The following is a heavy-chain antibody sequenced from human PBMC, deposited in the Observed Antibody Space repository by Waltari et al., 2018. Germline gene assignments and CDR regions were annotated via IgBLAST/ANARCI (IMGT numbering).Heavy chain of an antibody. D-gene: IGHD3-3*01. J-gene: IGHJ4*02. V-gene: IGHV3-48*04. Sequence: EVQLVESGGGLVQPGGSLRLSCAASGFTFSSYSMNWVRQAPGKGLEWVSYISSSSSTIYYADSGKGRFTISRDNAKNSLYLQMNSLRAEDTAVYYCAREITIFGVVSFFDYWGQGTLVTVSS. CDR1: GFTFSSYS. CDR3: AREITIFGVVSFFDY. CDR2: ISSSSSTI.